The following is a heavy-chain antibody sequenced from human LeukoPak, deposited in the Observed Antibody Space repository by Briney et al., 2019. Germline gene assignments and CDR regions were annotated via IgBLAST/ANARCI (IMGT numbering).Heavy chain of an antibody. CDR3: ARVDTALGSGYGMDV. J-gene: IGHJ6*02. Sequence: SETLSLTCTVSGGSISSYYWSWIRQPPGKGLEWIGYIYYSGSTNYNPSLKSRVTISVDTSKNQFSLKLSSVTAADTAVYYCARVDTALGSGYGMDVWGQGTTVTVSS. V-gene: IGHV4-59*01. CDR2: IYYSGST. CDR1: GGSISSYY. D-gene: IGHD5-18*01.